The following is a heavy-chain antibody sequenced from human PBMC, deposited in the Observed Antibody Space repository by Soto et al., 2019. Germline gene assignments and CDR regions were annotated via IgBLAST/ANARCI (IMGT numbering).Heavy chain of an antibody. D-gene: IGHD3-3*01. J-gene: IGHJ6*02. Sequence: GGSLRLSCAASGFTFSSYSMNWVRQAPGKGLEWVSSISSSSSYIYYADSVKGRFTISRDNAKNSLYLQMNSLRAEDTAVYYCASLWSGYFRGMDVWGQGTTVTVSS. CDR3: ASLWSGYFRGMDV. V-gene: IGHV3-21*01. CDR1: GFTFSSYS. CDR2: ISSSSSYI.